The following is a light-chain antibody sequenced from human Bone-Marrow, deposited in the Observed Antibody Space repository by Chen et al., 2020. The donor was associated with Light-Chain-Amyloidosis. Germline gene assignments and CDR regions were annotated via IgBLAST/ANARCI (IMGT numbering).Light chain of an antibody. CDR1: SSNVGDSSL. V-gene: IGLV2-23*01. Sequence: QSALTHPASVSGSPGQSITIPFTGTSSNVGDSSLVSWYQQHPGKAPNLILYEGIQRPSGVSSRFSGSMSGNTASLTISGLQTEDEADYFCYTYAGSATFVFGSATTVTVL. J-gene: IGLJ1*01. CDR2: EGI. CDR3: YTYAGSATFV.